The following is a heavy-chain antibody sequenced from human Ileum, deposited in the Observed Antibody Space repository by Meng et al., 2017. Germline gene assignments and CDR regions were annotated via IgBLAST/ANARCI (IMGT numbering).Heavy chain of an antibody. CDR3: AILRLHQGRYYFDY. Sequence: GESLKISCAASGFTFSSYAMSWVRQAPGKGLEWVSAISGSGGSTYYADSVKGRFTISRDNSKNTLYLQMNSLRAEDTAVYYCAILRLHQGRYYFDYWGQGTLVTVSS. V-gene: IGHV3-23*01. CDR2: ISGSGGST. J-gene: IGHJ4*02. D-gene: IGHD4-11*01. CDR1: GFTFSSYA.